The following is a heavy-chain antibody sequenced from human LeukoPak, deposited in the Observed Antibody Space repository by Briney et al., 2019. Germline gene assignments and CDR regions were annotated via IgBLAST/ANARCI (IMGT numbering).Heavy chain of an antibody. J-gene: IGHJ4*02. Sequence: GRSLRLSCAASGFTFDDYAMHWVRQAPGKGLEWVSHISWNSGNIGYADSVKGRFTISRDNAKNSLYLQMNSLRAEDTALYYCAKSQGRCPQYPFDHWGQGTLVTVSS. CDR1: GFTFDDYA. V-gene: IGHV3-9*01. CDR3: AKSQGRCPQYPFDH. D-gene: IGHD3-10*01. CDR2: ISWNSGNI.